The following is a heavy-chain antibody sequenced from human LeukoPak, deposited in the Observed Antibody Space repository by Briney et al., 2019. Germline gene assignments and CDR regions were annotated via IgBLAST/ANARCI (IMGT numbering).Heavy chain of an antibody. V-gene: IGHV1-46*01. J-gene: IGHJ6*03. CDR2: INPSGGST. CDR3: ARDYCSSTSCYDYYYMDV. D-gene: IGHD2-2*01. Sequence: ASVKVSCKASGYTFTSYYMHWVRQAPGQGLEWMGIINPSGGSTSYAQKFQGRVTMTRDMSTSTVYMELSSLRSEDTAVYYCARDYCSSTSCYDYYYMDVWGKGTTVTVSS. CDR1: GYTFTSYY.